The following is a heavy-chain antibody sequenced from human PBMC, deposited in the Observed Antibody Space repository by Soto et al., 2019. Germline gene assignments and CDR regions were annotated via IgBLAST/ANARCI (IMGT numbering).Heavy chain of an antibody. J-gene: IGHJ4*02. CDR1: GFSFSTCW. CDR3: AKESSSWYAGFFDL. V-gene: IGHV3-74*01. Sequence: PGGSLRLSCAASGFSFSTCWMHWVRQAPGKGLVWVSRINGDGSETVYADSVKGRFTISRDNAKNTLYLQIHTLRAEGTAVYYCAKESSSWYAGFFDLWRQGTLVT. D-gene: IGHD6-13*01. CDR2: INGDGSET.